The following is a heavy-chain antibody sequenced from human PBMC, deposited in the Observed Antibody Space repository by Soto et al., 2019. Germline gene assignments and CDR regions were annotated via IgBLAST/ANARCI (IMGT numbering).Heavy chain of an antibody. CDR3: AREDIVAIFGMDV. J-gene: IGHJ6*02. Sequence: ASVKVSCKASGYTFTGYYMHWVRQAPGQGLEWMGWINPNSGGTNYAQKFQGRVTMTRDTSISTAYMELSRLRSDDTAVYYCAREDIVAIFGMDVWGQGTTVTVSS. CDR2: INPNSGGT. CDR1: GYTFTGYY. D-gene: IGHD5-12*01. V-gene: IGHV1-2*02.